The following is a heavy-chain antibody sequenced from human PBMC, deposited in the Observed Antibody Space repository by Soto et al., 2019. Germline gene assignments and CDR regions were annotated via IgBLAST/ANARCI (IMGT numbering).Heavy chain of an antibody. Sequence: DVQLVESGGALVQPGGSLRLSCIASGFNFGDHYMNWVRQAPGKGLEWVGRTKNKANNYAAEYAASVRGRFTIARDESKNSQYLQMNSLKIEDTAVYYCARDQGHAHWGQGTLVTVSS. V-gene: IGHV3-72*01. D-gene: IGHD2-2*01. J-gene: IGHJ4*02. CDR3: ARDQGHAH. CDR2: TKNKANNYAA. CDR1: GFNFGDHY.